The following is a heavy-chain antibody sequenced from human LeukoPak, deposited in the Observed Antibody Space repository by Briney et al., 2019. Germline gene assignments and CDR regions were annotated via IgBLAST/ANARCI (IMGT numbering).Heavy chain of an antibody. D-gene: IGHD3-16*01. Sequence: SETLSLTCTVSGGPISSSSYYWGWIRQPPGKGLEWIGSIYYSGSTYYNPSLKSRVTMSVDTSKNQFSLKLSSVTATDTAVYYCARQTMGWFDPWGQGTLVTVSS. V-gene: IGHV4-39*07. CDR3: ARQTMGWFDP. J-gene: IGHJ5*02. CDR2: IYYSGST. CDR1: GGPISSSSYY.